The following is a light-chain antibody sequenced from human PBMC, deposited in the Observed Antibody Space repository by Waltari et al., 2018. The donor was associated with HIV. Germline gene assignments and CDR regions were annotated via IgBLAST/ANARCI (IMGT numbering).Light chain of an antibody. J-gene: IGKJ2*01. CDR2: LGS. CDR1: QSLLFSTGNNY. Sequence: DIVMIQSPLSLPVTPGEPASISCRSSQSLLFSTGNNYLEWYLQKPGQSPQLLIYLGSNRASGVPDRFSGSGSGTDFTLKISRVEAEDVGVYYCMQALQTPRTFGQGTKLEIK. CDR3: MQALQTPRT. V-gene: IGKV2-28*01.